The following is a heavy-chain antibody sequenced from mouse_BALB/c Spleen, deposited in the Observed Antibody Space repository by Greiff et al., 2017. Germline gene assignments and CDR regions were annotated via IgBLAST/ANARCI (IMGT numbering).Heavy chain of an antibody. Sequence: QVQLQQSGAELVRPGSSVKISCKASGYAFSSYWMNWVKQRPGQGLEWIGQIYPGDGDTNYNGKFKGKATLTADKSSSTAYMQLSSLTSEDSAVYFCARGGDGYYPDYWGQGTTLTVSS. CDR3: ARGGDGYYPDY. CDR1: GYAFSSYW. V-gene: IGHV1-80*01. D-gene: IGHD2-3*01. J-gene: IGHJ2*01. CDR2: IYPGDGDT.